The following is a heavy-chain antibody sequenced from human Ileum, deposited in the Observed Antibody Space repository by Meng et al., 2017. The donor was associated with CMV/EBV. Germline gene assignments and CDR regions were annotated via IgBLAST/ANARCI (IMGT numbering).Heavy chain of an antibody. Sequence: SVKVSCKASGGIFISYDISWVRQAPGQGLEWMVGSIPILGIANYAQKFQGRVTITADKSTSTAYMELSSLRSDDTTVYYCARGGLELLPTRPRWYYGMDVWGQGTMVTVSS. V-gene: IGHV1-69*10. CDR3: ARGGLELLPTRPRWYYGMDV. J-gene: IGHJ6*02. CDR1: GGIFISYD. D-gene: IGHD3-3*01. CDR2: SIPILGIA.